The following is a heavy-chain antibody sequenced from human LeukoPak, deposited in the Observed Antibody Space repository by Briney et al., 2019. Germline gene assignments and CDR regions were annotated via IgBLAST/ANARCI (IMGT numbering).Heavy chain of an antibody. CDR1: GGTLSSYA. CDR3: ARGGNPLRAYYYYGMDV. V-gene: IGHV1-69*01. Sequence: ASVKVSCKASGGTLSSYAISWVRQAPGQGLEWMGGIIPIFGTANYAQKFQGRVTITADESTSTAYMELSSLRSEDTAVYYCARGGNPLRAYYYYGMDVWGQGTTVTVSS. D-gene: IGHD2-15*01. CDR2: IIPIFGTA. J-gene: IGHJ6*02.